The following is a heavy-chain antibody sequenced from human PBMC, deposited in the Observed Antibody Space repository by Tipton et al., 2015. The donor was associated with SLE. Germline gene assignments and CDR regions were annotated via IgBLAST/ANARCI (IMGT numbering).Heavy chain of an antibody. CDR1: GGSISTYF. Sequence: TLSLTCTVSGGSISTYFWSWIRQSAGKGLEWIGRIYTSGSTNYNPSLKSRVTMSVDTSKNQFSLRLSSVTAADTAVYYCARDSSYTISSGGYFDYWGQGTLVTVSS. CDR3: ARDSSYTISSGGYFDY. J-gene: IGHJ4*02. D-gene: IGHD6-6*01. CDR2: IYTSGST. V-gene: IGHV4-4*07.